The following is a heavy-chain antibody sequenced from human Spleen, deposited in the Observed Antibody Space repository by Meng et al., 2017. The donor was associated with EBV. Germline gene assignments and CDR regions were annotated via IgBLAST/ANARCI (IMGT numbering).Heavy chain of an antibody. J-gene: IGHJ4*02. CDR2: IIPIPGTT. V-gene: IGHV1-69*01. CDR1: ADTFSSGYA. D-gene: IGHD2-2*01. CDR3: ARTLGCSSTDCSPALFDF. Sequence: QVQLVQSGSEVKKPGSSVKVSCKTSADTFSSGYAFSWVRQAPGQGLQWMGGIIPIPGTTKYAQRFHDRITITADASTNTAYLELRNLRSDDTAIYYCARTLGCSSTDCSPALFDFWGQGTLVTVSS.